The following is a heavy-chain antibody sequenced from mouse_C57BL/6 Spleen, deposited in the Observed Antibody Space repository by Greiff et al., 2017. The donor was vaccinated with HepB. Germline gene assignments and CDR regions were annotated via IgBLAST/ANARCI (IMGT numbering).Heavy chain of an antibody. Sequence: EVQGVESGGGLVKPGGSLKLSCAASGFTFSSYAMSWVRQTPEKRLEWVATISDGGSYTYYPDNVKGRFTISRDNAKNNLYLQMSHLKSEDTAMYYCARAWKGPKGFFDYWGQGTTLTVSS. CDR2: ISDGGSYT. CDR1: GFTFSSYA. V-gene: IGHV5-4*01. D-gene: IGHD3-3*01. CDR3: ARAWKGPKGFFDY. J-gene: IGHJ2*01.